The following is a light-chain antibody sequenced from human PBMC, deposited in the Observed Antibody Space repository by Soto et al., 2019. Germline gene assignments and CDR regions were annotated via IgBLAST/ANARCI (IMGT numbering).Light chain of an antibody. CDR2: YDS. V-gene: IGLV3-21*04. J-gene: IGLJ3*02. CDR1: NIGSKS. CDR3: QVWDSSSDPGV. Sequence: SYELTQPPSVSVAPGKTARITCGGNNIGSKSVHWCQQKPGQAPVLVIYYDSDRPSGIPERFSGSNSGNTATLTISRVEAGDEADYYCQVWDSSSDPGVFGGGTKVTVL.